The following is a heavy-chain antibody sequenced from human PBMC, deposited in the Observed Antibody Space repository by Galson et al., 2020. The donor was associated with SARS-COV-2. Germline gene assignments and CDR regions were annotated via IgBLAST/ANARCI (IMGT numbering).Heavy chain of an antibody. Sequence: PRGSLRLSCAASGFTFSSYAMSWVRQAPGKGLEWVSAISGSGGSTYYADSVKGRFTISRDNSKNTLYLQMNSLRAEDTAVYYCAKAGKRVPPPGPGAFDIWGQGTMVTVSS. CDR3: AKAGKRVPPPGPGAFDI. CDR2: ISGSGGST. D-gene: IGHD1-1*01. CDR1: GFTFSSYA. J-gene: IGHJ3*02. V-gene: IGHV3-23*01.